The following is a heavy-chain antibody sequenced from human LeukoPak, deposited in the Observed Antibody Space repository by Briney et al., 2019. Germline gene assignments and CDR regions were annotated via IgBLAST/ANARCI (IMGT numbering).Heavy chain of an antibody. CDR2: ISSSSSYI. CDR1: GFTFSSYS. J-gene: IGHJ4*02. D-gene: IGHD3-10*01. V-gene: IGHV3-21*01. Sequence: GGSLRLSCAASGFTFSSYSMNWVRQAPGKGLEWVSSISSSSSYIYYADSAKGRFTISRDNAKNSLYLQMNSLRAEDTAVYYCARDLLWFGESILYYFDYWGQGTLVTVSS. CDR3: ARDLLWFGESILYYFDY.